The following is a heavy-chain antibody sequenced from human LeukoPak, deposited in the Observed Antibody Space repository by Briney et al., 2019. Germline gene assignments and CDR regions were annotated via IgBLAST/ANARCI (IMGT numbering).Heavy chain of an antibody. J-gene: IGHJ4*02. CDR1: GGSISSYY. D-gene: IGHD3-10*01. Sequence: PSDTLSLTCSVCGGSISSYYWSWLRQPPGKGLEWIGHIYYSWSTHYNPSLKSRVTISVDTSKNQFSLKLSSVTAADTAVYYCARHVGNSGAGSYLTYFDYWGQGTLVTVSS. CDR3: ARHVGNSGAGSYLTYFDY. CDR2: IYYSWST. V-gene: IGHV4-59*08.